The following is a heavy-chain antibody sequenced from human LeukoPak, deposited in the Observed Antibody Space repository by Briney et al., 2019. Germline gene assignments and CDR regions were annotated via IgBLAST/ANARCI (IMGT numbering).Heavy chain of an antibody. D-gene: IGHD2-15*01. V-gene: IGHV4-59*01. CDR1: SGSISSYY. J-gene: IGHJ3*02. Sequence: PSETLSLTCTVSSGSISSYYWSWIRQPPGKGLDWIGYIYYSGSTNYNPSLKSRVTISVDTSKNQFSLKLSSVTAADTAVYYCARDRAYCSGGSCYDDAFDIWGQGTMVTVSS. CDR3: ARDRAYCSGGSCYDDAFDI. CDR2: IYYSGST.